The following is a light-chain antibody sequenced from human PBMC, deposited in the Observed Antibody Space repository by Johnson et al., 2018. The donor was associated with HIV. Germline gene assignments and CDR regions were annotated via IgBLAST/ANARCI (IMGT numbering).Light chain of an antibody. Sequence: QSVLTQPPSVSAAPGQKVTISCSGSSSNIGNNYVSWYQQIPGTAPKLLIYDNNKRPSGIPDRFSGSKSGTSATLGITALQTGGEADYYCGTWDSSLSAYVVGTGTKVPVL. CDR3: GTWDSSLSAYV. J-gene: IGLJ1*01. CDR2: DNN. V-gene: IGLV1-51*01. CDR1: SSNIGNNY.